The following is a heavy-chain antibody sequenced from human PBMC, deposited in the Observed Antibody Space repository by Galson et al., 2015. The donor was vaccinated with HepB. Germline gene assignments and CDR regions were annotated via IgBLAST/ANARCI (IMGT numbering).Heavy chain of an antibody. J-gene: IGHJ6*02. D-gene: IGHD3-3*01. V-gene: IGHV5-51*01. CDR3: ARHKGERATIFAGEQTHTPQKYYYYGMDV. Sequence: QSGAEVKKPGESLKISCKGSGYSFTSYWIGWVRQMPGKGLEWMGIIYPGDSDTRYSPSFQGQVTISADKSISTAYLQWSSLKASDTAMYYCARHKGERATIFAGEQTHTPQKYYYYGMDVWGQGTTVTVSS. CDR1: GYSFTSYW. CDR2: IYPGDSDT.